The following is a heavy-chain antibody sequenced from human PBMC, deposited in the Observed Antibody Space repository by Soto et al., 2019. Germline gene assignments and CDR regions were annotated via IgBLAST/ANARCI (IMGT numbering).Heavy chain of an antibody. CDR3: AKGGYYYDTSGPTFEY. D-gene: IGHD3-22*01. J-gene: IGHJ4*02. CDR1: GFTFSSYA. Sequence: QPGGSLRLSCAASGFTFSSYAMSWVRQAPGKGLEWVSAISGSGGTSYYADSVKGRFTLSRDNSKNTLYLQMNSLRAEDTAVYYCAKGGYYYDTSGPTFEYWGQGTLVTVSS. CDR2: ISGSGGTS. V-gene: IGHV3-23*01.